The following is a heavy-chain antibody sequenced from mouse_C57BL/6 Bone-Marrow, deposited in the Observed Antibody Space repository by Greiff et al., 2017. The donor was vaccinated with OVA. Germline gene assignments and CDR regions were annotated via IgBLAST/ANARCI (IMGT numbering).Heavy chain of an antibody. Sequence: QVQLQQPGAELVKPGASVKMSCKASGYTFTSYWITWVKQRPGQGLEWIGDIYPGSGSTNYTEKFKSKATLTVDTSSSTAYMQLSSLTSEDSAVYYCARTTGTLAMDYWGQGTSVTVSS. J-gene: IGHJ4*01. D-gene: IGHD4-1*02. CDR3: ARTTGTLAMDY. CDR1: GYTFTSYW. V-gene: IGHV1-55*01. CDR2: IYPGSGST.